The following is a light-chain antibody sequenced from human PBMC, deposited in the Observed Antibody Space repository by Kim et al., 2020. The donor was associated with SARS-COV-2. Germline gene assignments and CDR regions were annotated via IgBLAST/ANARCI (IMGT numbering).Light chain of an antibody. CDR1: STGVCGYKY. V-gene: IGLV2-14*03. Sequence: WRASSWPGISTGVCGYKYVSGDQQHPGKAPKLMIYDVTDRPSGVSNRFSGSKSGNTASLTISGLQAEDGADYYCSSYTRSSTLVFGTGTKVTVL. CDR3: SSYTRSSTLV. J-gene: IGLJ1*01. CDR2: DVT.